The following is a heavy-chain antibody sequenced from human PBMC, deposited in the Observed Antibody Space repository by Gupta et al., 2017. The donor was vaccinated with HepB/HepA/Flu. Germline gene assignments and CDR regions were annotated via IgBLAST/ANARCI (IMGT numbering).Heavy chain of an antibody. V-gene: IGHV3-33*01. CDR3: ARQGIAVAGNWFDP. D-gene: IGHD6-19*01. J-gene: IGHJ5*02. CDR2: IWYDGSNK. Sequence: QVQLVESGGGVVQPGRSLRLSCAASGFTFSSYGMHWVRQAPGKGLEWVAVIWYDGSNKYYADSVKGRFTIPRDNSKNTLYLQMNSLRAEDTAVYYCARQGIAVAGNWFDPWGQGTLVTVSS. CDR1: GFTFSSYG.